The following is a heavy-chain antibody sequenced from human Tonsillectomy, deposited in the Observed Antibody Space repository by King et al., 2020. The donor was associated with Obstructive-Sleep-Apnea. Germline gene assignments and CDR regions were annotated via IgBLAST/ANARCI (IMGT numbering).Heavy chain of an antibody. D-gene: IGHD2/OR15-2a*01. CDR2: IYYSGST. Sequence: QLQESGPGLVKPSKTLSLTCTVSGGSISTGSYFWGWIRQPPGKGLEWIGSIYYSGSTYYNPSLKSRVTISIDTSKNQFSLKLNSVTAADTAMYYCAGDTTFSAAAVTYWYFDLWGRGTLVSVSS. CDR3: AGDTTFSAAAVTYWYFDL. V-gene: IGHV4-39*07. CDR1: GGSISTGSYF. J-gene: IGHJ2*01.